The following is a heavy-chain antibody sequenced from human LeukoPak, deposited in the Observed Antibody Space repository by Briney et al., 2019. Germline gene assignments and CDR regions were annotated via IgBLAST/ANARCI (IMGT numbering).Heavy chain of an antibody. CDR2: INPSGGST. CDR1: GYTFTSYY. J-gene: IGHJ3*02. CDR3: ARDIYYDSSGYGDAFDI. D-gene: IGHD3-22*01. V-gene: IGHV1-46*01. Sequence: ASVKVSCKASGYTFTSYYMHWVRQAPGQGLEWMGIINPSGGSTSYAQKFQGRVTMTRDTSTSTVYMELSSLRSEDTAVYYCARDIYYDSSGYGDAFDIWGQGTMVTVSS.